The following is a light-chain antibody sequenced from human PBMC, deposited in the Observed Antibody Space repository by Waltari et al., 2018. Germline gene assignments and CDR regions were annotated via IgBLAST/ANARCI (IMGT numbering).Light chain of an antibody. CDR2: GKN. CDR3: NSRDSSGNQV. J-gene: IGLJ2*01. V-gene: IGLV3-19*01. Sequence: SSELTQDPAVSVALGQTVRITCQGDSLRSYYASWYQPKPGQAPVLVIYGKNNRPSGIPDRFSGSSSGNTASLTITGAQAEDEADYYCNSRDSSGNQVFGGGTKLTVL. CDR1: SLRSYY.